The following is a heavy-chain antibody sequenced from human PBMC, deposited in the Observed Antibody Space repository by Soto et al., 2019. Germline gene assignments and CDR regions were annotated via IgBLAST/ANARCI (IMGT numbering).Heavy chain of an antibody. CDR3: AREVLRYFDWLPNYYYYGMDV. D-gene: IGHD3-9*01. CDR2: IIPIFGTA. V-gene: IGHV1-69*01. J-gene: IGHJ6*02. Sequence: QVQLVQSGAEVKKPGSSVKVSCKASGGTFSSYAISWVRQAPGQGLEWMGGIIPIFGTANYAQKFQGRVTITADESTSTAYMELSSLRSEDTAVYYCAREVLRYFDWLPNYYYYGMDVWGQGTTVTVSS. CDR1: GGTFSSYA.